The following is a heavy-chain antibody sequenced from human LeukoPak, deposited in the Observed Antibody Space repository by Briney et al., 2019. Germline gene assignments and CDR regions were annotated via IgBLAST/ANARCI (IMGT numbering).Heavy chain of an antibody. V-gene: IGHV3-21*01. CDR1: GFTFSSYS. Sequence: SGGSLRLSCAASGFTFSSYSMNWVRQAPGKGLEWVSSISSSSSYIFYADSVKGRFTISRDNAKNSLYLQMNSLRAEDTAVYYCARALDYYYYMDVWGKGTTVTVSS. CDR3: ARALDYYYYMDV. CDR2: ISSSSSYI. J-gene: IGHJ6*03.